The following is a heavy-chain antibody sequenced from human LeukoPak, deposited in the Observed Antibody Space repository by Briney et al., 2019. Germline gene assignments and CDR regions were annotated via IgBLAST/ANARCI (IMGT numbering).Heavy chain of an antibody. Sequence: GGSLRLSCAASGFTFSSYGMHRVRQAPGKGLEWVSYISGSSSTIYYADSVRGRFTVSRDNAKNSLYLQMDSLRAEDTAVYYCARRDSSGFWGQGTLVTVSS. CDR3: ARRDSSGF. J-gene: IGHJ4*02. V-gene: IGHV3-48*01. D-gene: IGHD3-22*01. CDR1: GFTFSSYG. CDR2: ISGSSSTI.